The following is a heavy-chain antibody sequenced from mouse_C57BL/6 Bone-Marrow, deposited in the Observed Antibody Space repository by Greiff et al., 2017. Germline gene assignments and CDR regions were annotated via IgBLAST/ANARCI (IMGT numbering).Heavy chain of an antibody. Sequence: EVKLMESGGGLVQPGGSLSLSCAASGFTFTDYYMSWVRQPPGKALEWLGFIRNKANGYTTEYSVSVKGRFTISRDNSQSILYLHMNGLRDEDSATYYGARYIFDGYVAFGDWGQGTTLTVAS. D-gene: IGHD2-3*01. CDR1: GFTFTDYY. CDR3: ARYIFDGYVAFGD. V-gene: IGHV7-3*01. CDR2: IRNKANGYTT. J-gene: IGHJ2*01.